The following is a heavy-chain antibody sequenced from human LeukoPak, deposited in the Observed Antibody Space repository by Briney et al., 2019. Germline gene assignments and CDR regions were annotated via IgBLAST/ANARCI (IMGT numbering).Heavy chain of an antibody. CDR1: GFTFSSFW. Sequence: GGSLRLSCAASGFTFSSFWMHWVRQAPGKGLVWVSRIKSDGTTTTDADSVKGRFTIRRDNAKNMLYLQMNSLRPEDTAVYYCAKAGVVGAMFRIDYWGQGTLVTVSS. CDR2: IKSDGTTT. D-gene: IGHD1-26*01. J-gene: IGHJ4*02. CDR3: AKAGVVGAMFRIDY. V-gene: IGHV3-74*01.